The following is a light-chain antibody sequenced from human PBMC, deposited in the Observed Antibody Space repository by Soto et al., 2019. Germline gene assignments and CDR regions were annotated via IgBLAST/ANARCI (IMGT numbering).Light chain of an antibody. CDR1: SGHSTYA. V-gene: IGLV4-69*01. CDR2: LNSDGSH. J-gene: IGLJ2*01. CDR3: QTWGTGIQVI. Sequence: QAVVTQSPSASASLGASVKLTCTLSSGHSTYAIAWHQQQPEKGPRYLMKLNSDGSHSKGDGIPDRFSGPSSGAERYLTISSLQSEDEADYYCQTWGTGIQVIFGGGTKLTVL.